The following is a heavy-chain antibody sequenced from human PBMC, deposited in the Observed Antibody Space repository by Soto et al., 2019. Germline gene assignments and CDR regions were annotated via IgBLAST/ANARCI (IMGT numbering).Heavy chain of an antibody. Sequence: ESGGGLIQPGGCLRLSCEVSGFSVRGNYMSWVRQAPGKGLDCVSVIYSGGSRYYADSVRGRFTISRDESLNTLYLQMNNLRAEDTAVYYCARSMMVRGVLFDLWGRGSLVSVSS. CDR2: IYSGGSR. CDR3: ARSMMVRGVLFDL. CDR1: GFSVRGNY. V-gene: IGHV3-53*01. J-gene: IGHJ4*02. D-gene: IGHD3-10*01.